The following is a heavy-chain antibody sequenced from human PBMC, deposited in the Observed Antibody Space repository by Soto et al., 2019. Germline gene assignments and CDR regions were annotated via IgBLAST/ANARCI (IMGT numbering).Heavy chain of an antibody. CDR2: VYDLDGT. CDR3: ATWHLREHAYDI. CDR1: GLPVSAKKY. Sequence: DVQLVESGGGLIQPGGPLKLSGLPSGLPVSAKKYMAGVRRAPGKGPEWPSGVYDLDGTYYADSVRGRFTTSIDSSRTTVYLQMRDLRPEDTALYFCATWHLREHAYDIWGQGTMVTVSS. D-gene: IGHD5-12*01. V-gene: IGHV3-53*01. J-gene: IGHJ3*02.